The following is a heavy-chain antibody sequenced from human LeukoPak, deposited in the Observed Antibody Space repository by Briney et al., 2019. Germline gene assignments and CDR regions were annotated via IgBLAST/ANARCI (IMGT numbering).Heavy chain of an antibody. CDR1: GGSISSYY. D-gene: IGHD5-12*01. Sequence: SETLSLTCTVSGGSISSYYWSWIRQPAGKGLEWIGYIYYSGSTNYNPSLKSRVTISVDTSKNQFSLKLSSVTAADTAVYYCARLPSRGRFDPWGQGTLVTVSS. V-gene: IGHV4-59*01. CDR2: IYYSGST. CDR3: ARLPSRGRFDP. J-gene: IGHJ5*02.